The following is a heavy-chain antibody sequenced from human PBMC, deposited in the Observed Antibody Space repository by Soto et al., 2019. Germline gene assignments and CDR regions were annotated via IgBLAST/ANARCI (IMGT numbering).Heavy chain of an antibody. CDR1: SGSISSGNW. J-gene: IGHJ2*01. V-gene: IGHV4-4*02. D-gene: IGHD6-13*01. CDR2: IYHSGST. Sequence: QVQLQESGPGLVKPSGTLSLTCAVSSGSISSGNWWSWVRQPPGKGLEWIGEIYHSGSTNYNPSLKSRVTISVDKSKNQFSLKLSSVTAADTAVYYCARFLAAAGTGDWYFDLWGRGTLVTVSS. CDR3: ARFLAAAGTGDWYFDL.